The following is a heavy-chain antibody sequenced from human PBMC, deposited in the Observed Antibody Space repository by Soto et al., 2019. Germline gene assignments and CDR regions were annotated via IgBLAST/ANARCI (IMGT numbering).Heavy chain of an antibody. CDR2: TYYRSKWYN. D-gene: IGHD3-3*01. V-gene: IGHV6-1*01. Sequence: PSQTLSLTCAISGDSVSSNSAAWNCIIHSPSRCLEWLGRTYYRSKWYNDYAVSVKSRITINPDTSKNQFSLQLNSVTPEDTAVYYCARGITIFGVVPSYGMDVWGQGTTVTVSS. J-gene: IGHJ6*02. CDR1: GDSVSSNSAA. CDR3: ARGITIFGVVPSYGMDV.